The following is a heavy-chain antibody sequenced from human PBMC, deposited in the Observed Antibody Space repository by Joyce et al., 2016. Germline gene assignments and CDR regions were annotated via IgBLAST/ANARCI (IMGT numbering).Heavy chain of an antibody. V-gene: IGHV4-31*03. J-gene: IGHJ3*01. CDR1: GGSINNDNYF. Sequence: QVQLQESGPGLVKPSQTLSLTCTVSGGSINNDNYFWSWIRQHPGKGLEWIGYIHYSGSAYYHPSLNSRLSMSLDMSKNQFSLRLNSVTAADAAVYFCAREVITAGDADAFDVWGQGTMVTVSS. CDR3: AREVITAGDADAFDV. D-gene: IGHD1-20*01. CDR2: IHYSGSA.